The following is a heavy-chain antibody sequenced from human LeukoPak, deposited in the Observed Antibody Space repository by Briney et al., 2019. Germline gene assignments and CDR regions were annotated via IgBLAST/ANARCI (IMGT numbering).Heavy chain of an antibody. V-gene: IGHV3-66*01. CDR3: AREGTV. J-gene: IGHJ4*02. D-gene: IGHD4-11*01. Sequence: PGGSLRLSCAASGFTVSSNSMSWVRQAPGKGLEWVSIIYSGGSTYNADSVKGRFTISRNNSKNTLYVQMNSLRAEDTAVYYCAREGTVRGQGTLVTVSS. CDR2: IYSGGST. CDR1: GFTVSSNS.